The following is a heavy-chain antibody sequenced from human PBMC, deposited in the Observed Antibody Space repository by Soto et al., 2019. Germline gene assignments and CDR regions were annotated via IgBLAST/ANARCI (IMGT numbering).Heavy chain of an antibody. J-gene: IGHJ4*01. CDR2: INAYNGNT. D-gene: IGHD1-26*01. CDR3: ARAAAVGLFDY. V-gene: IGHV1-18*01. CDR1: GYTFTRYG. Sequence: QVQLEQSGAEVKKPGASVKVSCKASGYTFTRYGISWGRQAPGQGLEWMGWINAYNGNTKYAQKLQGRAIKTTDTSTSTAYMYLRGLSSDDTAAYYCARAAAVGLFDYWGHGTLVTVSS.